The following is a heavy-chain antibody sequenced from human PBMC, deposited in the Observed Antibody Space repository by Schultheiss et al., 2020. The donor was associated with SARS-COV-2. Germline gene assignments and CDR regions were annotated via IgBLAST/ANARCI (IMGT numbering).Heavy chain of an antibody. D-gene: IGHD2-2*01. CDR1: GFTFSSYA. Sequence: GGSLRLSCAASGFTFSSYAMSWVRQAPGNGLEWVSAISGSGGSTYYADSVKGRFTISRDNSKNTLYLQMNSLRAEDTAVYYCAKGDIVVVPAAHTKPLNWFDPWGQGTLVTVSS. J-gene: IGHJ5*02. CDR3: AKGDIVVVPAAHTKPLNWFDP. CDR2: ISGSGGST. V-gene: IGHV3-23*01.